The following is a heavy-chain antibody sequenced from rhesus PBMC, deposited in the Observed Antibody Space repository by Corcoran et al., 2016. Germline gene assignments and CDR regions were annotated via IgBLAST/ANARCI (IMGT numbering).Heavy chain of an antibody. V-gene: IGHV4-147*01. J-gene: IGHJ5-2*02. CDR2: ISGNSETT. Sequence: QVQLQASGPGLVKPSETLYLTCAVSGVSLSGNYWTWIRQSPGKGLEWIGYISGNSETTSYNPSLGGRVTISKDTSQNQFSLMLTSVTAADTAVYYCARDAISLDVWGRGVLVTVSS. CDR3: ARDAISLDV. CDR1: GVSLSGNY.